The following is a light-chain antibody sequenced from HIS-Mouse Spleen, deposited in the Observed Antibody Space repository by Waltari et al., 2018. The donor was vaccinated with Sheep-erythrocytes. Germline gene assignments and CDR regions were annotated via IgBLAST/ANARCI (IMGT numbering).Light chain of an antibody. V-gene: IGLV2-14*03. CDR1: SRYVGGYNY. J-gene: IGLJ2*01. Sequence: QSALTQPASVSGSPGQSIPISCPGTSRYVGGYNYFSWYQQHPGKAPKLMIYDVSNRPSGVSNRFSGSKSGNTASLTISGLQAEDEADYYCSSYTSSSTTVFGGGTKLTVL. CDR3: SSYTSSSTTV. CDR2: DVS.